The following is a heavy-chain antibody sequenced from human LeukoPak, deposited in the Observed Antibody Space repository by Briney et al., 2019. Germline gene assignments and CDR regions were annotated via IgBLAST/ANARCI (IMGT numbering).Heavy chain of an antibody. V-gene: IGHV3-53*01. CDR2: IYTGGDT. CDR3: AGGQMFTSGGFDD. CDR1: GFTFSSYA. Sequence: GGSLRLSCAASGFTFSSYALSWVRQAPGKGLEWVSVIYTGGDTYYADSVRGRFTISRDNSKNTVNLQMNSLRAEDTALYYCAGGQMFTSGGFDDWGQGTLVTVSS. J-gene: IGHJ4*02. D-gene: IGHD6-19*01.